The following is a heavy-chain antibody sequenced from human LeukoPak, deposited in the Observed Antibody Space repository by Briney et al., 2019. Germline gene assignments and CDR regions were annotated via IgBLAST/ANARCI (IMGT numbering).Heavy chain of an antibody. V-gene: IGHV3-48*03. CDR1: GFTFSSYE. D-gene: IGHD1-14*01. J-gene: IGHJ4*02. Sequence: GGSLRLSCAASGFTFSSYEMNWVRQAPGKGLEWVSYISSSGSTIYYADSVKGRFTISRDNSKNTLYLQMNSLRAEDTAVYYCAKEPTPEYWGQGTLVTVSS. CDR3: AKEPTPEY. CDR2: ISSSGSTI.